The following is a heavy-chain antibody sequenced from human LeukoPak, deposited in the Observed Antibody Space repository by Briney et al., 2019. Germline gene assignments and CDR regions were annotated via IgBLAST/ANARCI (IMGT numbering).Heavy chain of an antibody. CDR1: GFTFSSNS. CDR2: ISGSGTYI. V-gene: IGHV3-21*01. CDR3: AKLIAAAAGTRGYYFDY. D-gene: IGHD6-13*01. J-gene: IGHJ4*02. Sequence: PGGSLRLSCAASGFTFSSNSMNWVRQAPGKGLEWVSSISGSGTYIFYADSVKGRFTISRDNAKNSLSLQMNSLRAEDTAVYYCAKLIAAAAGTRGYYFDYWGQGTLVTVSS.